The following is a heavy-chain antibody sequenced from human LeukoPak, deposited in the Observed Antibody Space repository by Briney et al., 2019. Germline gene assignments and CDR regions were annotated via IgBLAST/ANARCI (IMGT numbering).Heavy chain of an antibody. CDR2: IYYSGST. D-gene: IGHD3-22*01. V-gene: IGHV4-39*01. J-gene: IGHJ4*02. CDR3: ARIGVGSGYLHFDY. CDR1: GGSISSSSYY. Sequence: SETLSLTCTVSGGSISSSSYYWGWIRQPPGKGLEWIGSIYYSGSTYYNPSLKSRVTISVDTSKNQFSLKLSSETAADTAVYYCARIGVGSGYLHFDYWGQGTLVTVSS.